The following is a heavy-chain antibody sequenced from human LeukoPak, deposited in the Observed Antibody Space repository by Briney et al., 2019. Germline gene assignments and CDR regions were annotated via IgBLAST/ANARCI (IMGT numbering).Heavy chain of an antibody. CDR2: IYYSGST. D-gene: IGHD3-3*01. CDR1: GGSISSGDYY. J-gene: IGHJ6*03. Sequence: SETLSLTCTVSGGSISSGDYYWSWIRQPPGKGLEWIGYIYYSGSTYYNPSLKSRVTISVDTSKNQFSLKLSSVTAADTAVYYCARGSSGYYYYYYMDVWGKGTTVTVSS. V-gene: IGHV4-30-4*01. CDR3: ARGSSGYYYYYYMDV.